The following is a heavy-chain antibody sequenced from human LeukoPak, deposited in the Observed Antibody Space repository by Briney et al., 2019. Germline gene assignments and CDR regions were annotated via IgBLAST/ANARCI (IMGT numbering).Heavy chain of an antibody. J-gene: IGHJ3*01. CDR3: ARGGFYTDPDAFEV. V-gene: IGHV3-7*04. CDR1: GFTFSTYW. Sequence: TGGSLRLSCAASGFTFSTYWMSWVRQAPGKGLEWVANIKQDGSEKYYVDSVKGRFTISRDNTKNSLSLQMNSLRVEDTAVYYCARGGFYTDPDAFEVWGQGTMVTVSS. CDR2: IKQDGSEK. D-gene: IGHD2/OR15-2a*01.